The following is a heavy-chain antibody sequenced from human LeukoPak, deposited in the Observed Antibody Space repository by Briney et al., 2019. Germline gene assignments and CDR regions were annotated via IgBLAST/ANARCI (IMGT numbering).Heavy chain of an antibody. D-gene: IGHD3-16*01. V-gene: IGHV3-21*01. CDR1: GFTFSSYS. Sequence: GGSLRLSCAASGFTFSSYSMNWVRQAPGKGLEWVSSISSSSNYIYYADSVKGRFTISRDNAKNSLYLQMNSLRAEDTAVYYCARDPKGAYYFDYWGQGTLVTVSS. CDR3: ARDPKGAYYFDY. J-gene: IGHJ4*02. CDR2: ISSSSNYI.